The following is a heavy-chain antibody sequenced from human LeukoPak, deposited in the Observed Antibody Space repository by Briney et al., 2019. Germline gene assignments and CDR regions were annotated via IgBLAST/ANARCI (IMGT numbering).Heavy chain of an antibody. CDR1: GGSISSGSYY. CDR2: IYTSGST. D-gene: IGHD3-3*01. J-gene: IGHJ4*02. V-gene: IGHV4-61*02. Sequence: SETLSLTCTVSGGSISSGSYYWSWIRQPAGKGLEWIGRIYTSGSTNYNPSLKSRVTISVDTSKNQFSLKLSSVTAADTAVYYCARELRFLEWLFGGYFDYWGQRTLVTVSS. CDR3: ARELRFLEWLFGGYFDY.